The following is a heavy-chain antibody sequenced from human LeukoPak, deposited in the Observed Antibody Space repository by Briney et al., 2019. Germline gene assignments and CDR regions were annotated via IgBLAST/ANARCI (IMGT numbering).Heavy chain of an antibody. Sequence: PGGSLRLSCAASGFTFSSFAMSWVRQAPGKGLEWVSAISGGGGTTDYADSVKGRFTISRDNSKNTLYLQMNSLRAEDTGVYFCAKDDRDGYNPYYFDYWGQGTLVTVSS. CDR3: AKDDRDGYNPYYFDY. J-gene: IGHJ4*02. CDR2: ISGGGGTT. D-gene: IGHD5-24*01. CDR1: GFTFSSFA. V-gene: IGHV3-23*01.